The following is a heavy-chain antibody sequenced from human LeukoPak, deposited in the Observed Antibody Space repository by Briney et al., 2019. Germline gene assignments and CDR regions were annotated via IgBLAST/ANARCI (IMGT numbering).Heavy chain of an antibody. V-gene: IGHV3-30-3*01. CDR1: GFTFSSYA. D-gene: IGHD1-26*01. Sequence: GGSLRLSCAASGFTFSSYAMHWVRQAPGKGLEWVAVISYDGSNKYYADSVKGRFTISRDNAKNSLYLQMNSLRADDTAVYYCARVKRWDLDFDYWGQGTLVTVSS. CDR2: ISYDGSNK. CDR3: ARVKRWDLDFDY. J-gene: IGHJ4*02.